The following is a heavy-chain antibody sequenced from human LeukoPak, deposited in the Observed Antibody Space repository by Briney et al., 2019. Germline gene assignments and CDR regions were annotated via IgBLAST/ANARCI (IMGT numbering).Heavy chain of an antibody. CDR1: GFTFSSYW. CDR2: IKQDGSDK. J-gene: IGHJ4*02. D-gene: IGHD2-2*01. CDR3: ARDGGTTSPYYFDF. V-gene: IGHV3-7*01. Sequence: GGSLRLSCAASGFTFSSYWMSWVRQAPGKGLEWVANIKQDGSDKYSVDSVKGRFTISRDNAKNSLYLQMNSLRADDTAVYYCARDGGTTSPYYFDFWGQGTLVTVSS.